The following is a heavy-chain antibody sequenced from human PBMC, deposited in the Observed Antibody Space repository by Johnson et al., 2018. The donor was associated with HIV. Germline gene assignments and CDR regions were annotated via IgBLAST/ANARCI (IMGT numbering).Heavy chain of an antibody. CDR2: IRYDGSNK. V-gene: IGHV3-30*02. Sequence: VQLVESGGGLVQPGGSLRLSCAASGFTFSSYGMHWVHQAPGKGLEWVAFIRYDGSNKYYADSVKGRFTISRDNSKNTLYLQMNSLRAEDTAVYYCAKSIAAAGTNAFDIWGQGTMVTVSS. D-gene: IGHD6-13*01. CDR1: GFTFSSYG. CDR3: AKSIAAAGTNAFDI. J-gene: IGHJ3*02.